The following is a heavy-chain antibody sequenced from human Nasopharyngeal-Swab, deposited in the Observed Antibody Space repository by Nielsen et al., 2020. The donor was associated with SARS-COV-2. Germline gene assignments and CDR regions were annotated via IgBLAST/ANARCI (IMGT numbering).Heavy chain of an antibody. Sequence: SCAASGFTYDDYAMHWVRQAPGKGLEWVSGITWNGGAAYSDSVKGRFTISRDNARNSLYLQMNSLRADDTALYYCTKGRADYSNPSFDNWGQGTLVTVSS. V-gene: IGHV3-9*01. CDR2: ITWNGGA. CDR1: GFTYDDYA. D-gene: IGHD4-11*01. CDR3: TKGRADYSNPSFDN. J-gene: IGHJ4*02.